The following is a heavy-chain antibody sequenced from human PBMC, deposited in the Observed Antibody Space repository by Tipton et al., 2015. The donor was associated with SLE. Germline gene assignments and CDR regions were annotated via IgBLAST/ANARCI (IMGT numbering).Heavy chain of an antibody. J-gene: IGHJ2*01. D-gene: IGHD7-27*01. Sequence: TLSLTCTVSGGSITSYHWGWIRQVPEKGLEWIGYIFYSGGTDYSPSLKSRVTMSMDMSKNQFFLKLTSVTAADTAVYFCARQAPNWGPTDWYFDVWGRGTLVTVSS. V-gene: IGHV4-59*08. CDR3: ARQAPNWGPTDWYFDV. CDR1: GGSITSYH. CDR2: IFYSGGT.